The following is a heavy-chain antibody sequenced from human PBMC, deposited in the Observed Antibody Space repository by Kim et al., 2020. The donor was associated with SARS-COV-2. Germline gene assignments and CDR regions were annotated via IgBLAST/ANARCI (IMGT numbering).Heavy chain of an antibody. V-gene: IGHV3-21*01. CDR1: GFTFSSYS. CDR3: ARGYGYSSRGIASEAFDI. Sequence: LSLTCAASGFTFSSYSMNWVRQAPGKGLEWVSSISSSSYIYYADSVKGRFTISRDNAKNSLYLQMNSLRAEDTAVYYCARGYGYSSRGIASEAFDIWGQGTMVTVSS. CDR2: ISSSSYI. J-gene: IGHJ3*02. D-gene: IGHD5-18*01.